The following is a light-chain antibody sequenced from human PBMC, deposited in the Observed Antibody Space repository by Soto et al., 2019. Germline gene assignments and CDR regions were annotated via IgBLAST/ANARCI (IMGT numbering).Light chain of an antibody. CDR1: QSVSSY. V-gene: IGKV3-11*01. CDR3: QQRSNWPPT. Sequence: EIVLTQSPATLYLSREERATLSCRASQSVSSYLAWYQQKPGQAPRLLIYDASNRATGIPARFSGSGSGTDFTLTISSLEPEDFALYYSQQRSNWPPTFGQGTRLEIK. CDR2: DAS. J-gene: IGKJ5*01.